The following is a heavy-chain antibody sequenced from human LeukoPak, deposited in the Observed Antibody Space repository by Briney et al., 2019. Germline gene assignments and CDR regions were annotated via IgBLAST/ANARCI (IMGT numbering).Heavy chain of an antibody. CDR1: GFTFSSYA. D-gene: IGHD3-22*01. Sequence: GGSLRLSCAASGFTFSSYAMTWVRQAPGKGLEWVSGISGSGGSTYYADSVRGRFTISRDNSKNTLYVQMNSLRAEDTAVYYCAKSDYYDSSGYYYGSDYWGQGTLVTVSS. CDR3: AKSDYYDSSGYYYGSDY. CDR2: ISGSGGST. V-gene: IGHV3-23*01. J-gene: IGHJ4*02.